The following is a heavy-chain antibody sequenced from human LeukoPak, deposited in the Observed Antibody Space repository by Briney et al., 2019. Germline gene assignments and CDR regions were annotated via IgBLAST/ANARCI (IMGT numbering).Heavy chain of an antibody. V-gene: IGHV4-61*02. CDR1: GDSISSGSYY. J-gene: IGHJ3*02. D-gene: IGHD3-22*01. Sequence: SETLSLTCTVSGDSISSGSYYWSWIRQPAGKGLEWIGRISSSGSTNYNPSLKSRVTISVDTSKNQFSLKLSSVTAADTAVYFCARGPYSYDSSGAFDIWGQGTMVTVSS. CDR3: ARGPYSYDSSGAFDI. CDR2: ISSSGST.